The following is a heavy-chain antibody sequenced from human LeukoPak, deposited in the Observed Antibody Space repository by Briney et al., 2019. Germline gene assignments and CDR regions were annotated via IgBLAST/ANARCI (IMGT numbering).Heavy chain of an antibody. CDR3: ARAKLHDYGDYLDY. V-gene: IGHV3-53*01. Sequence: GSLRLSCAASGFTVSSNYMSWVRQAPGKGLEWVSVIYSGGSTYYADSVKGRFAISRDNSKNTLYLQMNSLRAEDTAVYYCARAKLHDYGDYLDYWGQGTLVTVSS. J-gene: IGHJ4*02. CDR1: GFTVSSNY. D-gene: IGHD4-17*01. CDR2: IYSGGST.